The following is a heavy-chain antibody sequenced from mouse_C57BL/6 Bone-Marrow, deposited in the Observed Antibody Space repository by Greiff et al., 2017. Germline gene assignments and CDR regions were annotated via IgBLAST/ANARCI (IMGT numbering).Heavy chain of an antibody. CDR3: AIEGCPFYY. J-gene: IGHJ2*01. Sequence: QVQLQQPGAELVKPGASVKLSCKASGYTFTSYWMQWVKQRPGQGLEWIGEIDPSDSYTNYNQKFKGKATLTVDTSSSTAYMQLRSLTSEDSAVYYCAIEGCPFYYWGQGTTLTVSS. CDR1: GYTFTSYW. V-gene: IGHV1-50*01. CDR2: IDPSDSYT.